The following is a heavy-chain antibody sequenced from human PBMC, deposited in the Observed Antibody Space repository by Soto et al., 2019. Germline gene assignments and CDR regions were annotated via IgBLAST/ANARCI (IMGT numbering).Heavy chain of an antibody. CDR1: GLAFNRYA. CDR3: AKLSRRLYCSGGSCPLPYYFDY. J-gene: IGHJ4*02. V-gene: IGHV3-23*01. Sequence: GGSLRLSIAASGLAFNRYAMSWVRPSPGKGLEWVSAISGSGGSTYYADSVKGRFTISRDNSKNTLYLQMNSLRAEDTAVYYCAKLSRRLYCSGGSCPLPYYFDYWGQGTLGSFSS. D-gene: IGHD2-15*01. CDR2: ISGSGGST.